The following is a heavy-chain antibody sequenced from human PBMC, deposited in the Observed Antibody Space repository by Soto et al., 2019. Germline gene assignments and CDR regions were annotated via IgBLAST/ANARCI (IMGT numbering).Heavy chain of an antibody. CDR1: GGSISSGRYY. CDR3: SRIDTRLLEWLFPDS. CDR2: IYHSGNT. D-gene: IGHD3-3*01. V-gene: IGHV4-31*03. J-gene: IGHJ4*02. Sequence: SETLSLTCTVSGGSISSGRYYWNWIRQHPGKGLEWIGYIYHSGNTYYNPSLKSRSSISLDTSKNQFSLKLDSVTVADTAVYYCSRIDTRLLEWLFPDSWGQGTLVTVSS.